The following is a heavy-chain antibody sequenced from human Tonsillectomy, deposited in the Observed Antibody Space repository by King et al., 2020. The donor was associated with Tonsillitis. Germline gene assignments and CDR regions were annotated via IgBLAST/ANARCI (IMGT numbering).Heavy chain of an antibody. CDR3: QSTTIAAAGTGY. J-gene: IGHJ4*02. CDR2: INWNGGST. CDR1: GFTFGDYG. V-gene: IGHV3-20*04. D-gene: IGHD6-13*01. Sequence: MQLVQSGGGVVRPGGSLRLSCAASGFTFGDYGMSWVRQAPGKGLEWVSGINWNGGSTAYADSVKGRFTISRDNAKNSLYLQMNSLRAEDTALFYCQSTTIAAAGTGYWGQGTLVTVSS.